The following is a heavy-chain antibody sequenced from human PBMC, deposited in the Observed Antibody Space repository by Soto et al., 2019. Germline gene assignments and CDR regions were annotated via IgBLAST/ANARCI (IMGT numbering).Heavy chain of an antibody. CDR2: INPNSGGT. CDR3: ARSVVGANNWFDP. CDR1: GYTFTGYY. D-gene: IGHD1-26*01. J-gene: IGHJ5*02. V-gene: IGHV1-2*04. Sequence: QVQLVQSGAEVKKPGASVKVSCKASGYTFTGYYMHWVRQAPGQGLEWVGWINPNSGGTNYAQKFQGWVTMTRDTSISTAYMELSRLRSDDTAVYYCARSVVGANNWFDPWGQGTLVTVSS.